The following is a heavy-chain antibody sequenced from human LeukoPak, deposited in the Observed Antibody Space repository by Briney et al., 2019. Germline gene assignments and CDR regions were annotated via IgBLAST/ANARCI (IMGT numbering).Heavy chain of an antibody. CDR3: AREGTRVPLEV. D-gene: IGHD3/OR15-3a*01. CDR2: VNPKGGTT. Sequence: ASVKVSCKGSEYTFSDYYMHWVRQAPGQGLEWMGWVNPKGGTTEYAQKFQGRVTITRDTSITTGYMELSRLTSDDTAVYYCAREGTRVPLEVWGKGTTVTVSS. CDR1: EYTFSDYY. V-gene: IGHV1-2*02. J-gene: IGHJ6*04.